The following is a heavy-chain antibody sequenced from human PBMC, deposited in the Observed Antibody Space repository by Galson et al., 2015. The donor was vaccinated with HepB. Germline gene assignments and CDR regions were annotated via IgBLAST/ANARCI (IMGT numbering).Heavy chain of an antibody. CDR2: INPSGGST. Sequence: SVKVSCKASGYTFTSYYMHWVRQAPGQGLEWMGIINPSGGSTSYAQKFQGRVTMTRDTSTSTVYMELSSLRSEDTAVYYCARSTPPTPNMVRGVIIGAYWGQGTLVTVSS. CDR1: GYTFTSYY. CDR3: ARSTPPTPNMVRGVIIGAY. V-gene: IGHV1-46*03. J-gene: IGHJ4*02. D-gene: IGHD3-10*01.